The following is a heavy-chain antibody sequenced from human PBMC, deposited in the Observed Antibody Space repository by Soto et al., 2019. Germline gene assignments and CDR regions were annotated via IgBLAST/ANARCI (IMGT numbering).Heavy chain of an antibody. Sequence: EVQLVESGGGLVQPGGSLRLSCAASGFTFSSYEMNWVRQAPGKGLEWVSYISTSGNTMYYADSVKGRFTVSRANAKNSLYQQMSSLRAEDTAVYYCARDNMEYYYDSGSRTAIGMDVWGQGTTVTVSS. CDR2: ISTSGNTM. V-gene: IGHV3-48*03. CDR3: ARDNMEYYYDSGSRTAIGMDV. D-gene: IGHD3-10*01. J-gene: IGHJ6*02. CDR1: GFTFSSYE.